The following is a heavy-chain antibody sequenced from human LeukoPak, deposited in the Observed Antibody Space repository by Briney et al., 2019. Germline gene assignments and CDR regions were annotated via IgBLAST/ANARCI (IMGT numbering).Heavy chain of an antibody. D-gene: IGHD6-19*01. J-gene: IGHJ4*02. CDR3: ARDRDNVAGTRGYFDY. V-gene: IGHV3-48*03. CDR1: GFTFSSYE. CDR2: ISSSGSTI. Sequence: GGSLRLSCAASGFTFSSYEMNWVRQAPGKGLEWVSYISSSGSTIYYADSVKGRFTISRGNAKNSLYLQMNSLRAEDTAVYYCARDRDNVAGTRGYFDYWGQGTLVTVSS.